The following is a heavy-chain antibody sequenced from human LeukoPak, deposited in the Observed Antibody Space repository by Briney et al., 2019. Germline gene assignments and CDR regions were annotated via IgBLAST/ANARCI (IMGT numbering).Heavy chain of an antibody. V-gene: IGHV3-21*01. Sequence: NPGRSLRLSCAASGFTFSSHSMNWVRQAPGKGLEWVSSISSSSSYIYYADSVKGRFTISRDNAKKSLYLQMNSLRAEDTAVYYCARDRDGYSSGRAGLNWGQGTLVTVSS. CDR3: ARDRDGYSSGRAGLN. D-gene: IGHD6-19*01. CDR2: ISSSSSYI. CDR1: GFTFSSHS. J-gene: IGHJ4*02.